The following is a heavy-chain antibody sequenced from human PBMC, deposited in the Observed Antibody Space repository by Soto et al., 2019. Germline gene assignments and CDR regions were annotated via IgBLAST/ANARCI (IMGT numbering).Heavy chain of an antibody. V-gene: IGHV3-23*01. J-gene: IGHJ4*02. CDR2: ISGSGGGT. Sequence: PWWSLRLSCSASDFIFANYAMNWCRQAPGKGLEWVSSISGSGGGTSYADSVKGRFTISRDNSKNTLSLEMSSLRVEDTGVYYCARDQRGFNRPADYWGQGALVTVSS. CDR3: ARDQRGFNRPADY. D-gene: IGHD2-15*01. CDR1: DFIFANYA.